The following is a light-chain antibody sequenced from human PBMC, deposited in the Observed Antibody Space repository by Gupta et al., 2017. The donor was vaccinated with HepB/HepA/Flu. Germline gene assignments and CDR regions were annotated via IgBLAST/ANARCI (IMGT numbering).Light chain of an antibody. V-gene: IGLV2-18*02. CDR1: SSDVGSYNR. CDR3: SSYTSSSTWVV. CDR2: EVS. Sequence: QSALTQPPSVSGSPGQSVTISCTGTSSDVGSYNRVPWYQQPPGTAPKLMIFEVSNRPLGVPDRFSGSKSGNTASLTISGLQAEDEADYYCSSYTSSSTWVVFGGGTKLTVL. J-gene: IGLJ2*01.